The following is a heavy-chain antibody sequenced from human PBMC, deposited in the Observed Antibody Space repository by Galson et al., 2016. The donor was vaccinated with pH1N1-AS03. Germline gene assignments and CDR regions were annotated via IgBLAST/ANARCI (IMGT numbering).Heavy chain of an antibody. CDR3: ATPQSLTVGSTSAFDL. Sequence: SVKVSCKASGYTFSAYYMHWVRQAPGQGLEWLGRINSKNGDTDYAPKFRDRLTMTRDTSITTAYLELRSLTSCDTALYYCATPQSLTVGSTSAFDLWGRGTLVTVTS. CDR1: GYTFSAYY. D-gene: IGHD1-26*01. CDR2: INSKNGDT. V-gene: IGHV1-2*06. J-gene: IGHJ2*01.